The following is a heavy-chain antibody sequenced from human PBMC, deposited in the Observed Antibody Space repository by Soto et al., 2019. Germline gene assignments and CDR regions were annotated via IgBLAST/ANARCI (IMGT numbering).Heavy chain of an antibody. J-gene: IGHJ4*02. CDR1: GGSLSPNY. Sequence: SETLSLTCTVSGGSLSPNYWSWIWQPPGKGLEWIGYIYYGGTTTNNPSLNSRVAISIDTSKNQFSLTLSSVTAADTAVYYCARLGGYYQSLAPRGQGILVTVSS. D-gene: IGHD3-22*01. V-gene: IGHV4-59*08. CDR2: IYYGGTT. CDR3: ARLGGYYQSLAP.